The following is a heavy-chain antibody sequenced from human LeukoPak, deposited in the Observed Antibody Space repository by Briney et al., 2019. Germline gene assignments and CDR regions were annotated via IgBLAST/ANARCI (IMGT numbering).Heavy chain of an antibody. CDR3: AKDLNWGGR. V-gene: IGHV3-74*01. CDR2: IHSDGGST. D-gene: IGHD7-27*01. J-gene: IGHJ4*02. CDR1: GFTFSTYW. Sequence: GGSLRLSCAASGFTFSTYWMHWVRQAPGKGLVWVSRIHSDGGSTSYADSVMGRFTISRDNAKNTLYLQMNSLRAEDTAVYYCAKDLNWGGRWGQGTLVTVSS.